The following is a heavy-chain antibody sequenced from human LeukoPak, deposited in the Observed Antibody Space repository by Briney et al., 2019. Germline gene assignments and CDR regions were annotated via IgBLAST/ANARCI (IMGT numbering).Heavy chain of an antibody. Sequence: ASVKVSCKASGGTFSSYAISWVRQAPGQGLEWMGRIIPIFGTANYAQKFQGRVTITTDESTSTAYMELSSLRSEDTAVYYCARDGYYYDSSGHAYPSNWFDPWGQGTLVTVSS. V-gene: IGHV1-69*05. CDR1: GGTFSSYA. CDR2: IIPIFGTA. D-gene: IGHD3-22*01. CDR3: ARDGYYYDSSGHAYPSNWFDP. J-gene: IGHJ5*02.